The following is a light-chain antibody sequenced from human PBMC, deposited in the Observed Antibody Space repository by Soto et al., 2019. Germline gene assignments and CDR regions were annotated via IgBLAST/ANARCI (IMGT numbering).Light chain of an antibody. J-gene: IGLJ1*01. CDR1: SSDVGCYNY. V-gene: IGLV2-14*01. CDR3: SSYTSTSTDV. Sequence: QSALTQPASGSGSPGQSITLSCTGTSSDVGCYNYVSWYQQYPGKAPKLMIYHVSNRPSGVSNRFSGSKSGNLASLTISGLQAEDESDYYCSSYTSTSTDVFGTGTKLTVL. CDR2: HVS.